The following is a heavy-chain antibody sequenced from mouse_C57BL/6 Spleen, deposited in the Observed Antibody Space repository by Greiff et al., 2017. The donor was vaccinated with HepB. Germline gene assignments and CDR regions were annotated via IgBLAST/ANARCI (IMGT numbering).Heavy chain of an antibody. V-gene: IGHV1-7*01. J-gene: IGHJ3*01. CDR3: AREGRGTGTGFAY. CDR2: INPSSGYT. Sequence: QVQLKESGAELAKPGASVKLSCKASGYTFTSYWMHWVKQRPGQGLEWIGYINPSSGYTKYNQKFKDKATLTADKSSSTAYMKLSSLTYEDSAVYYCAREGRGTGTGFAYWGQGTLVTVSA. D-gene: IGHD4-1*01. CDR1: GYTFTSYW.